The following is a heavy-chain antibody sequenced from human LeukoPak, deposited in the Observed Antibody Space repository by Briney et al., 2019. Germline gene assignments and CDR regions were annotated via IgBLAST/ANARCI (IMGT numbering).Heavy chain of an antibody. CDR2: ISGSGGST. D-gene: IGHD4-17*01. CDR3: AKDLGASDY. J-gene: IGHJ4*02. CDR1: GFTFSGYA. Sequence: GGSLRVSCAASGFTFSGYAMSWVRQAPGKGVEWVSAISGSGGSTYYADSVKGRFTISRDNSKNTMYLQMNSLRAEDTAVYYCAKDLGASDYWGQGTLVTVSS. V-gene: IGHV3-23*01.